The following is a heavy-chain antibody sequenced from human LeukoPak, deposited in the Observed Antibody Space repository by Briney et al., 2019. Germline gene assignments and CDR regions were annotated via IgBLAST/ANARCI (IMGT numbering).Heavy chain of an antibody. CDR2: IYSGSST. J-gene: IGHJ4*02. CDR3: ARVGLRESGYIDY. D-gene: IGHD3-16*01. Sequence: GGSLRLSCAASGFTVSSNYMSWVRQAPGKGLEWVSVIYSGSSTYYADSVKGRFTISRDNSRNTLYLQMNSLRVEDTAVYYCARVGLRESGYIDYWGQGTLITVSS. CDR1: GFTVSSNY. V-gene: IGHV3-53*01.